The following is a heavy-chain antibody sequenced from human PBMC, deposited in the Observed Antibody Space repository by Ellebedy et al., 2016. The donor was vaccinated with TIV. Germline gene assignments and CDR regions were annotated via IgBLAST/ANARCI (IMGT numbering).Heavy chain of an antibody. CDR1: GFTFSTYW. V-gene: IGHV3-74*01. J-gene: IGHJ6*03. CDR2: INTVGTTT. Sequence: GESLKISXAASGFTFSTYWMHWVRQAPGKGLVWVSHINTVGTTTTYADSVKGRFTISRDNAKNTLHLQMNSLGAEDTAVYFCARGQPPVSTHPYYHYYYMDVWGKGTTVTVSS. D-gene: IGHD2-2*01. CDR3: ARGQPPVSTHPYYHYYYMDV.